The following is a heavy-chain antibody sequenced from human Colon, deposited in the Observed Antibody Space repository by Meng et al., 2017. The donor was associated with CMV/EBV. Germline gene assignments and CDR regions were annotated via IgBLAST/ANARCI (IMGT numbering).Heavy chain of an antibody. CDR1: GFTFGDYA. Sequence: GGSLKISCTASGFTFGDYAMSWVRQAPGKGLEWVGFIRSKAYGGTTEYAASVKGRFTISRDDSKSIAYLQMNSLKTEDTAVYYCTRVVGATRIYYYYGMDVWGQGTTVTVSS. V-gene: IGHV3-49*04. J-gene: IGHJ6*02. D-gene: IGHD1-26*01. CDR3: TRVVGATRIYYYYGMDV. CDR2: IRSKAYGGTT.